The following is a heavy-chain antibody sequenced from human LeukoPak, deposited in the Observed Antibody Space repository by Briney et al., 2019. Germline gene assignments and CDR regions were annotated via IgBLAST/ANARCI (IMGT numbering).Heavy chain of an antibody. CDR2: IDTDGSTT. D-gene: IGHD5-18*01. J-gene: IGHJ4*02. CDR3: ATLNSFGNAY. V-gene: IGHV3-74*01. CDR1: GFTFSRFW. Sequence: GGSLRLSCAASGFTFSRFWMHWVRQPPGKGLVWGSRIDTDGSTTTYADSVKGRFTISRDNAKNTVYLQINSLRAEDTAVYYCATLNSFGNAYWGQGVLVTVSS.